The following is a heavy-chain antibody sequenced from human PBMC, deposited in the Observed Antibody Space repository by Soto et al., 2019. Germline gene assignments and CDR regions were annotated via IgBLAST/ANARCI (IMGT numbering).Heavy chain of an antibody. J-gene: IGHJ6*02. CDR2: INHSGST. CDR1: GGSFSDYY. Sequence: SETLSLTCAVYGGSFSDYYRSWIRQPPGKGLEWIGEINHSGSTNYNPSLKSRVTMSVDTSKNQFSLKLSSVTAADTAVYYCARSSGDYYYGMDVWGQGTTVTVSS. V-gene: IGHV4-34*01. D-gene: IGHD6-6*01. CDR3: ARSSGDYYYGMDV.